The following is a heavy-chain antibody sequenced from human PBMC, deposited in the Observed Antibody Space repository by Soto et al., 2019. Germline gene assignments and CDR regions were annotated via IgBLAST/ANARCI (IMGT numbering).Heavy chain of an antibody. J-gene: IGHJ6*02. V-gene: IGHV4-59*08. Sequence: SETLSLTCTVSGGSISSYYWSWIRQPPGKGLEWIGCIYYSGSTNYNPSLKSRVTISVDTSKNQFSLKLSSVTAADTAVYYCARRLYYDSSGFEGGGMDVWGQGTTVTVSS. CDR1: GGSISSYY. CDR3: ARRLYYDSSGFEGGGMDV. CDR2: IYYSGST. D-gene: IGHD3-22*01.